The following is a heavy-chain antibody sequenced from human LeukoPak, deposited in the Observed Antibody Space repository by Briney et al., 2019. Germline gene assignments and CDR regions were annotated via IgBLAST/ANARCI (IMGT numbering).Heavy chain of an antibody. CDR2: ISGSGGST. Sequence: GGSLRLSCAASGFTFSSYAMSWVRQAPGKGLEWVSAISGSGGSTYYADSVKGRFTISRDNSKNMLYLQMNSLRAEDTAVYYCAKAAVVVVAAPLGAFDIWGQGTMVTASS. D-gene: IGHD2-15*01. V-gene: IGHV3-23*01. CDR3: AKAAVVVVAAPLGAFDI. CDR1: GFTFSSYA. J-gene: IGHJ3*02.